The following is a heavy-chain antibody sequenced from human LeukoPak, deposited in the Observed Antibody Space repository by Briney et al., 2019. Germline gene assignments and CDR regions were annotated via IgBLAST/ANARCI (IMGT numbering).Heavy chain of an antibody. CDR1: GYTFTSYY. CDR2: INANSGNT. Sequence: GASVKVSCKASGYTFTSYYISWVRQAPGQGLEWMGWINANSGNTNYAQKLQGRVTMTRDTSTSTAYMELRSLRSDDTAVSYCASLERCGEQAFDIWGQGTMVTVSS. J-gene: IGHJ3*02. V-gene: IGHV1-18*01. D-gene: IGHD3-10*01. CDR3: ASLERCGEQAFDI.